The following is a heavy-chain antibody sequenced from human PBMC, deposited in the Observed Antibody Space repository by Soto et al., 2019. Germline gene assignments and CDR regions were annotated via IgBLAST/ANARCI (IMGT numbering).Heavy chain of an antibody. J-gene: IGHJ4*02. Sequence: QVQLVESGGDVVQPGRSLRLSCAASGFTFSSYGMHWVRQAPGKGLEWVAVISYDGSVKYYADSVKGRFTISRDNSKNTLYLQMNSLRAEDTAVYYCAGEVASGYWGQGTLVTVFS. CDR2: ISYDGSVK. CDR3: AGEVASGY. V-gene: IGHV3-30*03. CDR1: GFTFSSYG. D-gene: IGHD2-21*01.